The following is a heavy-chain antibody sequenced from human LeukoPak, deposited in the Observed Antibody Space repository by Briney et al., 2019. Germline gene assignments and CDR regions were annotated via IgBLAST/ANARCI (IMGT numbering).Heavy chain of an antibody. Sequence: ASVKVSCKASGYTFTSYGISWVRQAPGQGLELMGWISAYNGNTNYAQKLQGRVTMTTDTFTSTAYMELRSLRSDDTAVYYCASDCSSTSCYSVWFDPWGQGTLVTVSS. CDR2: ISAYNGNT. CDR3: ASDCSSTSCYSVWFDP. D-gene: IGHD2-2*01. J-gene: IGHJ5*02. V-gene: IGHV1-18*01. CDR1: GYTFTSYG.